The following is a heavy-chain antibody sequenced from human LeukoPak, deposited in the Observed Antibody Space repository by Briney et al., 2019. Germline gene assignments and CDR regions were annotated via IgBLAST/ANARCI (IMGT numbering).Heavy chain of an antibody. D-gene: IGHD3-3*01. CDR3: ARQVGGYYTLDY. V-gene: IGHV3-30*02. J-gene: IGHJ4*02. CDR2: IRYDGSNE. CDR1: GFTFSSYG. Sequence: PGGSLRLSCAASGFTFSSYGMHWVRQAPGKGLEWVAFIRYDGSNEYYADSVKGRFTISRDNSKNSLYLQMNSLRAEDTALYYCARQVGGYYTLDYWGQGTLVTVSS.